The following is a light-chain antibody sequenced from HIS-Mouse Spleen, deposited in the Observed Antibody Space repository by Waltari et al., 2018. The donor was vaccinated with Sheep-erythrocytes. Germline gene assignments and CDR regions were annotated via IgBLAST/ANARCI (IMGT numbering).Light chain of an antibody. J-gene: IGKJ1*01. Sequence: DIQMTQSPSTLSASVGDRVTITCRASQRISSWLAWYQPKPGKAPKLLIYKASSLESGVPSRFSDSGSGTEFTLTISSLQTDDFATYYCEQYNSYSWTFGQGTKVEIK. V-gene: IGKV1-5*03. CDR2: KAS. CDR1: QRISSW. CDR3: EQYNSYSWT.